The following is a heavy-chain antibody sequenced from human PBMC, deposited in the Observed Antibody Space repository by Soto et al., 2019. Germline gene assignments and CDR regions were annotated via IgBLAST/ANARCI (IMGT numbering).Heavy chain of an antibody. J-gene: IGHJ4*02. CDR1: GGSFSGYY. Sequence: SETLSLTCAVYGGSFSGYYWSWIRQPPGKGLEWIGEINHSGSTNYNPSLKSRVTISVDTSKNQFSLKLSSVTAADTAVYYCARTALEGSAHRYYFDYWGQGTLVTGSS. V-gene: IGHV4-34*01. CDR3: ARTALEGSAHRYYFDY. CDR2: INHSGST. D-gene: IGHD1-26*01.